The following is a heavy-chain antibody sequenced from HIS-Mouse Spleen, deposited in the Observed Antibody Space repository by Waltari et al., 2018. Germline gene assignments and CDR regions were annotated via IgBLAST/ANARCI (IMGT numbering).Heavy chain of an antibody. CDR2: IHYIGST. V-gene: IGHV4-39*07. J-gene: IGHJ2*01. Sequence: QLQLQESGPGLVKPSETLSLTCTVSGGSISSSSYYWGWIRQPPGKGLEWIGGIHYIGSTYYNPSLKSRVTISVDTSKNQFSLKLSSVTAADTAVYYCAREIPYSSSWYDWYFDLWGRGTLVTVSS. D-gene: IGHD6-13*01. CDR1: GGSISSSSYY. CDR3: AREIPYSSSWYDWYFDL.